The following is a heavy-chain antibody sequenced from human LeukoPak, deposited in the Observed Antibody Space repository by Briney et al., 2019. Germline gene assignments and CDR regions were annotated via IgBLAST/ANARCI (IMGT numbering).Heavy chain of an antibody. Sequence: GGSLRLSCAASGFTFSSYGMHWVRQAPGKGLEWVAFIRYDGSNKYCADSVKGRFTISRDNSKNTLYLQMNSLRAEDTAVYYCASSYYYDSSAPGDYWGQGTLVTVSS. CDR1: GFTFSSYG. CDR3: ASSYYYDSSAPGDY. J-gene: IGHJ4*02. D-gene: IGHD3-22*01. CDR2: IRYDGSNK. V-gene: IGHV3-30*02.